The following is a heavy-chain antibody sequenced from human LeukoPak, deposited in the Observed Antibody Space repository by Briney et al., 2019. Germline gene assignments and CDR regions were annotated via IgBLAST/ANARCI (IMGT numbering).Heavy chain of an antibody. V-gene: IGHV4-59*08. CDR1: GGSISSYY. J-gene: IGHJ3*02. D-gene: IGHD2-21*02. Sequence: PSETLSLTCTVSGGSISSYYWSWIRQPPGKGLEWIGYIYYSGSTNYNPSLKSRVTISVDTSKDQFSLKLSSVTAADTAVYYCARHVAYCGGDCYSGAFDIWGQGTMVTVSS. CDR3: ARHVAYCGGDCYSGAFDI. CDR2: IYYSGST.